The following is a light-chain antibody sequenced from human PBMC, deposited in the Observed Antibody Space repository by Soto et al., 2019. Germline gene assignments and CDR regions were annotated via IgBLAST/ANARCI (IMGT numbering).Light chain of an antibody. CDR2: GNS. CDR1: SSNIGAGYD. Sequence: SVLTKPPSGSGAPGQRVTISCTGSSSNIGAGYDVHWYQQLPGTAPKLLIYGNSNRPSGVPDRFSGSKSGTSASLAITGLQAEDAADYYCQSYDRSLSGYVFGTGTKVTVL. V-gene: IGLV1-40*01. J-gene: IGLJ1*01. CDR3: QSYDRSLSGYV.